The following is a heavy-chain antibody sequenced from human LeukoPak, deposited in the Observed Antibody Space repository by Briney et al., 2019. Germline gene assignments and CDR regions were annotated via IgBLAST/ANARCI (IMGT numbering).Heavy chain of an antibody. CDR2: VDPEDGET. D-gene: IGHD3-22*01. CDR1: GYTFTDYY. CDR3: ATVSYYYDGSGPLGDY. V-gene: IGHV1-69-2*01. J-gene: IGHJ4*02. Sequence: ASVKVSCKVSGYTFTDYYMHWVPQAPGKGLEWMGLVDPEDGETIYAEKLQGRVTITADTSTDTAYMELSSLRSEDTAVYYCATVSYYYDGSGPLGDYWGQGTLVTVSS.